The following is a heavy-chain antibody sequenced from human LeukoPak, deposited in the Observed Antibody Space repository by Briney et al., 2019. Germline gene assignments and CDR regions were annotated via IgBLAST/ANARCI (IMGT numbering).Heavy chain of an antibody. CDR2: IYYSGST. Sequence: SETLSLTCTVSGGSVSSGSYYWSWIRQPPGKGLEWIGYIYYSGSTNYNPSLRSRVTISVDTSKNQFSLRLSSVTAADTAVYYCAKSYHYGSTAYFYNYFDLWGQGTLVTVSS. CDR3: AKSYHYGSTAYFYNYFDL. CDR1: GGSVSSGSYY. V-gene: IGHV4-61*01. J-gene: IGHJ5*02. D-gene: IGHD3-22*01.